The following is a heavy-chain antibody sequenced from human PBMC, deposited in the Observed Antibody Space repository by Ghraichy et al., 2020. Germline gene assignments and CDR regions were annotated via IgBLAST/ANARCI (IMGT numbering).Heavy chain of an antibody. CDR2: IKQDGSDK. D-gene: IGHD5-12*01. CDR3: ARESSSAYSAYDY. CDR1: GFTFSHHY. Sequence: GGSLRLSCAASGFTFSHHYMTWVRQAPGKGLEWVANIKQDGSDKFYVDSVKGRFTISRDNAKNSLFLQMNSLRVEDTALYYCARESSSAYSAYDYWGQGTLVTVSS. V-gene: IGHV3-7*03. J-gene: IGHJ4*02.